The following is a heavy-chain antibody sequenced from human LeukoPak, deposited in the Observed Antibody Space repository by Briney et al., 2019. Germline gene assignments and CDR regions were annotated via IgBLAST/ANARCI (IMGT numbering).Heavy chain of an antibody. D-gene: IGHD1-14*01. Sequence: GGSLRLSCAASGFTFSSYSMNWVRQAPGKGLEWVSSISSSSSYIYYADSVKGRFTISRDNAKNSPYLQMNSLRAEDTAVYFCAKEMDRDYYYMDVWGKGTTVTVSS. CDR2: ISSSSSYI. CDR3: AKEMDRDYYYMDV. V-gene: IGHV3-21*01. J-gene: IGHJ6*03. CDR1: GFTFSSYS.